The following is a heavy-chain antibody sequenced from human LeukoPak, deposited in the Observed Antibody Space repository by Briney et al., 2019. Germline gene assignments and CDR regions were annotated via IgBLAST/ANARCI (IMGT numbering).Heavy chain of an antibody. CDR2: IYYSGST. D-gene: IGHD3-22*01. CDR3: ARESSSGYYYALDY. Sequence: PSETLSLTCTVSGGSIGSGGYYWSWIRQHPGKGLEWIGYIYYSGSTYYNPSLKSRVTISVDTSKNQFSLKLSSVTAADTAVYYCARESSSGYYYALDYWVQGTLVTVSS. J-gene: IGHJ4*02. CDR1: GGSIGSGGYY. V-gene: IGHV4-31*03.